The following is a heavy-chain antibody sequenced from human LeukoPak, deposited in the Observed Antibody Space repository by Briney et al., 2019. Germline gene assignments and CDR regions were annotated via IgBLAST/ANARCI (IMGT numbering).Heavy chain of an antibody. Sequence: GRSLRLSCVASGFTFSYYGMHWVRQAPGKGLEWVSYISSSSSFTNYADSVKGRFTISRDNAKTSLYLQMNSLRAEDTAVYYCARDRYSSSWFDIWGQGTKVTVSS. V-gene: IGHV3-11*05. CDR2: ISSSSSFT. D-gene: IGHD6-13*01. CDR1: GFTFSYYG. CDR3: ARDRYSSSWFDI. J-gene: IGHJ3*02.